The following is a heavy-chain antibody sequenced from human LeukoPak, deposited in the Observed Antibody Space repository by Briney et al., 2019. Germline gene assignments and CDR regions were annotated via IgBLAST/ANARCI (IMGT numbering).Heavy chain of an antibody. J-gene: IGHJ4*02. CDR1: GFTFDDYA. CDR3: AKVLPAGMGYYFDY. D-gene: IGHD2-2*01. CDR2: ISWNSGSI. V-gene: IGHV3-9*01. Sequence: GGSLRLSCAASGFTFDDYAMHWFRQAPGKGLEWVSGISWNSGSIGYADSVKGRFTISRDNAKNSLYLQMNSLRAEDTALYYCAKVLPAGMGYYFDYWGQGTLVTVSS.